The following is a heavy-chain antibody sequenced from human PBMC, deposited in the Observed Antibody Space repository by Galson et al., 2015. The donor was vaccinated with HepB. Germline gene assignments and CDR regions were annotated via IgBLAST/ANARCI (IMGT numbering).Heavy chain of an antibody. J-gene: IGHJ4*02. CDR3: ARDAGEWLRSDYFDY. CDR1: GFTFSSYA. D-gene: IGHD5-12*01. V-gene: IGHV3-30-3*01. Sequence: SLRLSCAASGFTFSSYAMHWVRQAPGKGLEWVAVISYDGSNKYYADSVKGRFTISRDTSKNTLYLQMNSLRAGDTAVYYCARDAGEWLRSDYFDYWGQGTLVTVSS. CDR2: ISYDGSNK.